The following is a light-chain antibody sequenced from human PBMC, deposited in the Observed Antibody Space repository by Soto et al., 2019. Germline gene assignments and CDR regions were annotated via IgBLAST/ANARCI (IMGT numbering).Light chain of an antibody. CDR2: EVT. Sequence: QSVRTQFPSASRSPGQSVTISCTGTSSDVGGYNYVSWYQQHPGKGPKLMIYEVTKRPSGVPDRFSGSKSGNTASLTVSGLRAEDKADYYCGSYAGSGYVFGTGTKLTFL. CDR1: SSDVGGYNY. V-gene: IGLV2-8*01. CDR3: GSYAGSGYV. J-gene: IGLJ1*01.